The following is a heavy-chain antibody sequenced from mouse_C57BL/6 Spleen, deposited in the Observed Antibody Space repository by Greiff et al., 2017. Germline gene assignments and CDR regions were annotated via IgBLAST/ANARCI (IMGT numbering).Heavy chain of an antibody. CDR3: ARDYGSSYEGYFDY. D-gene: IGHD1-1*01. J-gene: IGHJ2*01. CDR2: ISYDGSN. Sequence: EVKLHESGPGLVKPSQSLSLTCSVTGYSITSGYYWNWIRQFPGNKLEWMGYISYDGSNNYNPSLKNRISITRDTSKNQFFLKLNSVTTEDTATYYCARDYGSSYEGYFDYWGQGTT. CDR1: GYSITSGYY. V-gene: IGHV3-6*01.